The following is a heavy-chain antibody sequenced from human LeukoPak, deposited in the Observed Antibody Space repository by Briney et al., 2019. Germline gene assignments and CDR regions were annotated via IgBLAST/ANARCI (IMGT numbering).Heavy chain of an antibody. CDR1: GGTFSSYA. D-gene: IGHD3-22*01. CDR2: IIPIFGTA. V-gene: IGHV1-69*01. CDR3: ARATYDSSGYSYYYYYYYMDV. J-gene: IGHJ6*03. Sequence: SVKVSCRASGGTFSSYAISWVRQAPGQGLEWMGGIIPIFGTANYAQKFQGRVTITADESTSTAYMELSSLRSDDTAVYYCARATYDSSGYSYYYYYYYMDVWGKGTTVTISS.